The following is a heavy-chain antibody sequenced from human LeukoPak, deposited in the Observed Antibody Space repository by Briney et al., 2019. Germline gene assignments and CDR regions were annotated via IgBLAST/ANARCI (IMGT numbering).Heavy chain of an antibody. CDR3: AKDRRELDVFDI. V-gene: IGHV3-23*01. CDR1: GFTFNTYA. CDR2: ISGSGRTT. Sequence: GGSLRLSCAASGFTFNTYAMSWVRQAPGKGLEWVSGISGSGRTTYYADSVKGRFTISRDNSKDTLYVQMNSLRAEDTAVYYCAKDRRELDVFDIWGQGTMVTVSS. J-gene: IGHJ3*02.